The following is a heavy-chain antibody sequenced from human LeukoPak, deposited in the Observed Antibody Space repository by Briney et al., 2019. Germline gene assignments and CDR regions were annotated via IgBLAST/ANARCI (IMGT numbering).Heavy chain of an antibody. CDR1: GFTVNNNY. CDR2: SYSDSNT. J-gene: IGHJ3*02. D-gene: IGHD1-14*01. Sequence: GGSLRLSCTASGFTVNNNYMSWVRQAPGKGVEWVSISYSDSNTNYADSVKGRFTISRDTSQNTLSLQMNSLRAEDTAVYYCVRKNRDFNAAFDIWGQGTVVTVSS. V-gene: IGHV3-53*01. CDR3: VRKNRDFNAAFDI.